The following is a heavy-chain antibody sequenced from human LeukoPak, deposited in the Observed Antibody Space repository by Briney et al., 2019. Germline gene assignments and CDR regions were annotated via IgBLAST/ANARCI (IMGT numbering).Heavy chain of an antibody. D-gene: IGHD6-13*01. CDR3: ARGPIRQQLIN. V-gene: IGHV4-61*02. J-gene: IGHJ4*02. CDR2: IYTSGST. CDR1: GGSISSGSYY. Sequence: SETLSLTCTVSGGSISSGSYYWSWIRQPAGKGLEWIGRIYTSGSTNFNPSLKSRVTISVDTSKNQFSLKLSSVTAADTAVYYCARGPIRQQLINWGQGTLVTVSS.